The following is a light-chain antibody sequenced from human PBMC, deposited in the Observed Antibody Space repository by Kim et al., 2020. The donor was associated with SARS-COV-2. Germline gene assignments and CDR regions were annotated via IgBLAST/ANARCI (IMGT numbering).Light chain of an antibody. CDR1: QIINNY. CDR2: GTS. CDR3: HQYGSSPYT. V-gene: IGKV3-20*01. J-gene: IGKJ2*01. Sequence: EIVLTQSPGTLSLSPGERATLSCRASQIINNYFAWYQQRPGQVSRLLIYGTSTRATGIPDRFSGSGSGTDFTLTITRLEPEDFAVYYCHQYGSSPYTFGQGTKLEI.